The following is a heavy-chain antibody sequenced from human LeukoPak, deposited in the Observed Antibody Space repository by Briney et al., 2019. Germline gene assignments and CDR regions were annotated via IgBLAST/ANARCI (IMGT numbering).Heavy chain of an antibody. CDR2: INPNSGGT. D-gene: IGHD2-2*01. CDR1: GYTFTGYY. Sequence: ASVKVSCKASGYTFTGYYMHWVRQAPGQGLEWMGWINPNSGGTNYAQKFQGRVTMTRDTSISTAYMELSGLRSDDTAVYYCAREAVVPAATSFDYWGQGTLVTVSS. J-gene: IGHJ4*02. V-gene: IGHV1-2*02. CDR3: AREAVVPAATSFDY.